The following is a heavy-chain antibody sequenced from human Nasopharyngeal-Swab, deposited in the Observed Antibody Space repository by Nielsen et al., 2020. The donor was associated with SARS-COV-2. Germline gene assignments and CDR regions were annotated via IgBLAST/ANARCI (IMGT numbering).Heavy chain of an antibody. D-gene: IGHD6-13*01. J-gene: IGHJ6*03. CDR3: ARDRVAAAGTGSDYYYYYYMDV. Sequence: WVRQAPGQGLEWMGIINPSGGSTSYAQKFQGRVTMTRDTSTSTVYMEPSSLRSEDTAVYYCARDRVAAAGTGSDYYYYYYMDVWGKGTTVTVSS. CDR2: INPSGGST. V-gene: IGHV1-46*01.